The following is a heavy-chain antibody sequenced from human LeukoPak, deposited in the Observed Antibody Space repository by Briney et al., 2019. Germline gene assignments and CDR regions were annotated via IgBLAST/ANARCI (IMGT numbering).Heavy chain of an antibody. Sequence: GGSLRLSCAASGFTFSSYGMHWVRQAPGKGLEWVAVISYDGRNSYYADSVQGRFTISRDNFKNTVYLQMHSLRAEDTAVYYCAKDMYDILTGYDIGRDNWFDPWGQGTLVSVSS. CDR2: ISYDGRNS. J-gene: IGHJ5*02. CDR3: AKDMYDILTGYDIGRDNWFDP. V-gene: IGHV3-30*18. CDR1: GFTFSSYG. D-gene: IGHD3-9*01.